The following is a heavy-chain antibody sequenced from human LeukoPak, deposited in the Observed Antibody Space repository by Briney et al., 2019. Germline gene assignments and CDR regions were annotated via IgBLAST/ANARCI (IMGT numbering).Heavy chain of an antibody. CDR2: ISYSGSP. CDR3: AGTRYYYNSRSYGVPYYFDY. J-gene: IGHJ4*02. D-gene: IGHD3-10*01. Sequence: SETLSLTCTVSGGSISSSNNYWGWIRQPPGKGLQWIGTISYSGSPYYNPSLKSRVTISVDTSNNQFSLRLTSVTAADTAVYYCAGTRYYYNSRSYGVPYYFDYWGQGTLVTVSS. V-gene: IGHV4-39*01. CDR1: GGSISSSNNY.